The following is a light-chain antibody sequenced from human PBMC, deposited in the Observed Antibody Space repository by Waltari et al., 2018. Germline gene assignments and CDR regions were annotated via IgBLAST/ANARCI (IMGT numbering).Light chain of an antibody. CDR2: LVS. V-gene: IGKV2-30*02. J-gene: IGKJ2*01. CDR1: QSLVHSDGNTY. CDR3: MQETHWPPYT. Sequence: DVVMTQSPLALPVTLGQPASISCRSSQSLVHSDGNTYLTWFQQRPGQSPRRLIYLVSDRDSGVPDRFSGSGSGTDFTLKISRVEAEDVGVYYCMQETHWPPYTFGQGTKLEIK.